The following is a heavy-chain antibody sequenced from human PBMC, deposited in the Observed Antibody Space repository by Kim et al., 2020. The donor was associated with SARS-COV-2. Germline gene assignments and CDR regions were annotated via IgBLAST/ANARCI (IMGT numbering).Heavy chain of an antibody. V-gene: IGHV4-31*03. CDR2: IYYSGST. CDR1: GGSISSGGYY. D-gene: IGHD3-10*01. J-gene: IGHJ6*02. CDR3: ARVNMVRGAAGYYYYGMDV. Sequence: SETLSLTCTVSGGSISSGGYYWSWIRQHPGKGLEWIGYIYYSGSTYYNPSLKSRVTISVDTSKNQFSLKLSSVTAADTAVYYCARVNMVRGAAGYYYYGMDVWGQGTTVTVSS.